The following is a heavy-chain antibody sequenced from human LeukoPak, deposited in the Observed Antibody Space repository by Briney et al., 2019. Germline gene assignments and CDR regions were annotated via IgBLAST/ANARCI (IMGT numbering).Heavy chain of an antibody. D-gene: IGHD3-22*01. CDR2: TYYRSKWYN. CDR1: GDSVSSNSAA. V-gene: IGHV6-1*01. CDR3: VKDPTYYYDRSGYYPDY. J-gene: IGHJ4*02. Sequence: SQTLSLTCAISGDSVSSNSAAWNWIRQSPSRGLEWPGRTYYRSKWYNDYAVSVKSRITINPDTSKNQFSLQLNSVTPEDTAVYYCVKDPTYYYDRSGYYPDYWGQGTLVTVSS.